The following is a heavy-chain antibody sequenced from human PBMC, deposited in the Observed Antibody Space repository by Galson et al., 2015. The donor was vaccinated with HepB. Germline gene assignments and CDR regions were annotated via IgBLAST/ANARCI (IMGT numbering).Heavy chain of an antibody. CDR2: ISSGGSNK. V-gene: IGHV3-30*18. J-gene: IGHJ4*02. D-gene: IGHD6-25*01. CDR3: AKAASSGWLESEY. CDR1: GFTFNSYG. Sequence: SLRLSCAASGFTFNSYGMHWVRQAPGKGLEWVAVISSGGSNKFYADSVKGRFTISRDKSKNTLYLQMDSLRAEDSALYYCAKAASSGWLESEYWGQGTLVTVSS.